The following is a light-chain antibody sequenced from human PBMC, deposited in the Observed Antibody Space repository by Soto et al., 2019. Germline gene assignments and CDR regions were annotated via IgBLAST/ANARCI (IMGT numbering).Light chain of an antibody. Sequence: QSVLTQPPSVSGAPGQSVTISCTGSSSNIGAGYDVHWYQQLPGTTPKLLIYGNFNRPSWVPDRFSGSKSGTSASLAITGLQAEDEADYYCQSYDSSLSGVFGGGTQLTVL. CDR2: GNF. CDR1: SSNIGAGYD. V-gene: IGLV1-40*01. J-gene: IGLJ3*02. CDR3: QSYDSSLSGV.